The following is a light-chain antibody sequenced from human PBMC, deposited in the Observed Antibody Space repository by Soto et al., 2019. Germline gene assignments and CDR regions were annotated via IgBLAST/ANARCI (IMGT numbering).Light chain of an antibody. CDR1: QDISNY. CDR2: DAS. CDR3: QQYDNLPLT. Sequence: DIQMTQSPSSLSASVGDRVTITCQASQDISNYLNWYQQKPGKAPKLLIYDASNLETGVPSRFSGSGFGTDFTFTISSLRSEYIATYFCQQYDNLPLTFGGGTKVDIK. J-gene: IGKJ4*01. V-gene: IGKV1-33*01.